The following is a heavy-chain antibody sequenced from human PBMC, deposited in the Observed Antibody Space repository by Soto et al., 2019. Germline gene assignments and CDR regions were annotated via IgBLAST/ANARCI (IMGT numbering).Heavy chain of an antibody. V-gene: IGHV4-59*12. CDR2: IYYSGST. Sequence: SETLSLTCTVSGGSISSYYWSWIRQPPGKGLEWIGYIYYSGSTNYNPSLKSRVTISVDTSKNSLYLQMNSLRAADTAVYYCAKDLPGELLPTCFDPWGQGTLVTVSS. CDR1: GGSISSYY. J-gene: IGHJ5*02. CDR3: AKDLPGELLPTCFDP. D-gene: IGHD1-26*01.